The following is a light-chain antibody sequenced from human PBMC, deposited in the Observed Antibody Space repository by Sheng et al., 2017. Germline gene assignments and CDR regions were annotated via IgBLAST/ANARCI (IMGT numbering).Light chain of an antibody. V-gene: IGKV3-20*01. CDR2: GAS. CDR1: QGVSSN. CDR3: QQYGSSLIT. J-gene: IGKJ5*01. Sequence: EIVMTQSPATLSLSPGEGATLSCRASQGVSSNLAWYQQKPGQAPRLLIYGASTRATGIPARFSGSGSGTDFTLTISRLEPEDFAVYYCQQYGSSLITFGQGTRLEIK.